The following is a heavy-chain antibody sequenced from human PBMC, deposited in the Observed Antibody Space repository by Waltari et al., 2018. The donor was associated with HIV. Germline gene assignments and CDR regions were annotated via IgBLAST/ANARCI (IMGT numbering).Heavy chain of an antibody. CDR2: INHSGST. CDR3: ARGLKAMAVAGTAAYFDY. D-gene: IGHD6-19*01. CDR1: GGSFSGYY. Sequence: QVQLQQWGAGLLKPSETLSLTCAVYGGSFSGYYWSWIRQPPGKGLEWIGEINHSGSTNYNPSLKSRVTISVDTSKNQFSLKLGSVTAADTAVYYCARGLKAMAVAGTAAYFDYWGQGTLVTVSS. J-gene: IGHJ4*02. V-gene: IGHV4-34*01.